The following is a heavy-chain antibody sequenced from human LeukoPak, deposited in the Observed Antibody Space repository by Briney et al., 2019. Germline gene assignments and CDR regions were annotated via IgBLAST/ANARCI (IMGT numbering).Heavy chain of an antibody. V-gene: IGHV3-74*01. Sequence: GGSLRLSCAASGFTFSTYRMHWVRQAPGKGLVWVSRINSDGSSTSYADSVKGRFTISRDNAKNTLYLQMNSLRAEDTAVYYCARGYCSGGSCLPDYWGQGTLVTVSS. D-gene: IGHD2-15*01. J-gene: IGHJ4*02. CDR2: INSDGSST. CDR1: GFTFSTYR. CDR3: ARGYCSGGSCLPDY.